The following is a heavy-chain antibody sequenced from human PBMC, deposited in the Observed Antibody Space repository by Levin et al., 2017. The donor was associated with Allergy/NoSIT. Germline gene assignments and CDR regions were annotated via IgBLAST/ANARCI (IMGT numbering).Heavy chain of an antibody. CDR3: AREATVTTGFDY. V-gene: IGHV4-59*01. CDR2: IYYSGST. CDR1: GGSISPYY. J-gene: IGHJ4*02. D-gene: IGHD4-17*01. Sequence: PSETLSLTCTVSGGSISPYYWSWIRQPPGKGLEWIGYIYYSGSTYYSPSLKSRVTISVDTSKNQFSLKLSSVTAADTAVYYCAREATVTTGFDYWGQGTLVTGSS.